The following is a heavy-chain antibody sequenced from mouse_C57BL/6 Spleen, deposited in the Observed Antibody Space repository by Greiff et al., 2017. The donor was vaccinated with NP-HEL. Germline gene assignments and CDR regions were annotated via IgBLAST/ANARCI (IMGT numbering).Heavy chain of an antibody. Sequence: QVQLQQPGAELVRPGTSVKLSCKASGYTFTSYWMHWVKQRPGQGLEWIGVIDPSDSYTNYNQKFKGKATLTVDTSSSTAYMQLSSLTSEDSAVYYCARLDYYGHPLPMDYWGQGTSVTVSS. D-gene: IGHD1-1*01. CDR3: ARLDYYGHPLPMDY. J-gene: IGHJ4*01. CDR2: IDPSDSYT. V-gene: IGHV1-59*01. CDR1: GYTFTSYW.